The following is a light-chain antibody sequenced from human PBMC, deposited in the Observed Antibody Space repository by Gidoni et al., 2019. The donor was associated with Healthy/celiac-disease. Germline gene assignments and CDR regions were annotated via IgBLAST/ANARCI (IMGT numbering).Light chain of an antibody. J-gene: IGKJ1*01. CDR3: QQYNSYSQGT. V-gene: IGKV1-5*03. CDR2: KAS. CDR1: QSISSW. Sequence: DIQMTQPPSTLSASVGDRVTITCRASQSISSWLAWYQQKPGKAPKLLIYKASSLESGVPSRFSGSGSGTEFTLTISSLQPDDFATYYCQQYNSYSQGTFGQGTKVEIK.